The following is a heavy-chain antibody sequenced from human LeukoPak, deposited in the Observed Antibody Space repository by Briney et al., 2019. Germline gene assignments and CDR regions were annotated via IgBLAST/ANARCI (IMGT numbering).Heavy chain of an antibody. CDR1: GGSISTISYY. CDR3: ARRGGSYRYFDY. CDR2: IYYTGST. D-gene: IGHD1-26*01. V-gene: IGHV4-39*01. J-gene: IGHJ4*02. Sequence: SETLSLTCSVSGGSISTISYYWGWVRQPPGMGLEWIGSIYYTGSTYFNPSLKSRVTVSIDTSKNQFSLKLSSVTAADTAVYYCARRGGSYRYFDYWGQGALVTVSS.